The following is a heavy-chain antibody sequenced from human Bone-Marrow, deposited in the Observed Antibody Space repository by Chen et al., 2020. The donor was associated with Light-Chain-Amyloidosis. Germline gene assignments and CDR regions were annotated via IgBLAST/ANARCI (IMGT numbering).Heavy chain of an antibody. Sequence: EVQLLESGGGLVQPGGSLRLSCAASGFTFSSYAMSWVRQAPGKGLEWVSARSGSGGSQNGEDSVKGRFTIFGDNSKNTLYLQRTSLRAEETAVYYCANVIYDSSGYYGRAGDVLDIWGKGTMVTVSS. D-gene: IGHD3-22*01. CDR2: RSGSGGSQ. CDR3: ANVIYDSSGYYGRAGDVLDI. V-gene: IGHV3-23*01. J-gene: IGHJ3*02. CDR1: GFTFSSYA.